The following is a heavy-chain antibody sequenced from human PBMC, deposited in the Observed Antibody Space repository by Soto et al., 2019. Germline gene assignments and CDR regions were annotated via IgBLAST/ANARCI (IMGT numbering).Heavy chain of an antibody. D-gene: IGHD1-26*01. Sequence: PGGSLRLSCAASGFIFNSYGMSWVRQAPGKGLEWVSFISTSGGTTYYTDSVKGRFTISRDNSKSTLYLQMNSLRAEDTALYYCAKVYGGTYRSGLDYWGQGTLVTVSS. CDR1: GFIFNSYG. J-gene: IGHJ4*02. V-gene: IGHV3-23*01. CDR2: ISTSGGTT. CDR3: AKVYGGTYRSGLDY.